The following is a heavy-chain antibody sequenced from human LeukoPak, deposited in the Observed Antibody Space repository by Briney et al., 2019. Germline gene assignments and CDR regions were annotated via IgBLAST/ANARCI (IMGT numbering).Heavy chain of an antibody. CDR2: IYYSGST. D-gene: IGHD3-3*01. CDR1: GGSISSYY. J-gene: IGHJ3*02. CDR3: ARRGHYDFWSGDDAFDI. V-gene: IGHV4-59*08. Sequence: SETLSLTCTVSGGSISSYYWSWIRQPPGKGLEWIGYIYYSGSTNYNPSLKSRVTISVDTSKNRFSLKLSSVTAADTAVYYCARRGHYDFWSGDDAFDIWGQGTMVTVSS.